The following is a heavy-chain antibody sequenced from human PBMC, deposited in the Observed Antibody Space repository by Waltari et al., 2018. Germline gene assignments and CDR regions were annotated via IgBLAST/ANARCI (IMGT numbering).Heavy chain of an antibody. J-gene: IGHJ4*02. CDR3: ASLGHSSSSY. Sequence: QVQLQESGPGLVKPSETLSLTCTVSGGSISSYQWSWLRQTPGKGLEWIGYINYSGRTNHTPSLKCRVTVSVDTSKNPFSLKLSSVTAADTALYYCASLGHSSSSYWGQVTLVTVSS. CDR2: INYSGRT. CDR1: GGSISSYQ. V-gene: IGHV4-59*01. D-gene: IGHD6-6*01.